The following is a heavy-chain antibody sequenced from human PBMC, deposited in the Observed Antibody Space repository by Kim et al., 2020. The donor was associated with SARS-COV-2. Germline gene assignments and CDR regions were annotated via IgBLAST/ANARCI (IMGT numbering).Heavy chain of an antibody. Sequence: RYSPSFQGQVTFSADKSISTAYLQWSSLKASDTAMYYCARIGYSGYVVDFWGQGTLVTVSS. J-gene: IGHJ4*02. V-gene: IGHV5-51*01. CDR3: ARIGYSGYVVDF. D-gene: IGHD5-12*01.